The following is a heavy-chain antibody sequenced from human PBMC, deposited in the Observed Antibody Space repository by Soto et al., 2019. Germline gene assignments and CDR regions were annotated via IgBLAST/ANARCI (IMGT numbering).Heavy chain of an antibody. CDR2: ISHDGSNQ. V-gene: IGHV3-30*18. D-gene: IGHD6-25*01. CDR3: AKDSSAAFDY. J-gene: IGHJ4*02. Sequence: GGSLKLSCVASGFTLRTSGMHWVRQAPSKGLEWVAVISHDGSNQFYAESVKGRFTISRDNSKNMLYLQMNSLRADDSAVYFCAKDSSAAFDYWGQGTVVTVSS. CDR1: GFTLRTSG.